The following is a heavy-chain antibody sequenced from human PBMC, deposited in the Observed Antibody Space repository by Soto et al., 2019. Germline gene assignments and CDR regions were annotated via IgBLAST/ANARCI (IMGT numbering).Heavy chain of an antibody. CDR3: ARDNAKFNWFDP. V-gene: IGHV1-46*01. J-gene: IGHJ5*02. CDR2: INPSGGST. Sequence: QVQLVQSGAEVKKPGASVKVSCKASGYTFTSYYMHWVRQAPGQGLEWMGIINPSGGSTSYAQKFQGRVNMTRDTSTSTVYMELSSLRSEDTAVYYCARDNAKFNWFDPWGQGTLVTVSS. CDR1: GYTFTSYY. D-gene: IGHD2-2*01.